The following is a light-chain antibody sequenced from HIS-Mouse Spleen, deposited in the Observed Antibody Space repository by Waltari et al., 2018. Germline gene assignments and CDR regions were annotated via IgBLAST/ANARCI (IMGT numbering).Light chain of an antibody. CDR1: QSVSSN. CDR2: GAS. J-gene: IGKJ1*01. Sequence: EIVMTQSPATMSVLPGERATLSCRASQSVSSNLAWYQQTPGQAPRLLIYGASTRATGIPARFSGSGSGTEFTLTISSMQSEGFAVYYCQQYNNWPPGTFGQGTKVEIK. V-gene: IGKV3-15*01. CDR3: QQYNNWPPGT.